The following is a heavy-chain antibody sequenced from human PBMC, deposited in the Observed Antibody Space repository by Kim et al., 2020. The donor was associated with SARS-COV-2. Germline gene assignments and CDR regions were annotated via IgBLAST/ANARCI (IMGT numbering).Heavy chain of an antibody. CDR3: ARVSSYYDSSGYPADY. V-gene: IGHV3-21*01. J-gene: IGHJ4*02. Sequence: GGSLRISCAASGFTFSSCALNWVRQAPGKGLEWVSSISSSSSYIYYADSVKGRFTISRDNAKNSLFLQMNSLRAEDTAVYYCARVSSYYDSSGYPADYWGQGTLVTVSS. CDR1: GFTFSSCA. D-gene: IGHD3-22*01. CDR2: ISSSSSYI.